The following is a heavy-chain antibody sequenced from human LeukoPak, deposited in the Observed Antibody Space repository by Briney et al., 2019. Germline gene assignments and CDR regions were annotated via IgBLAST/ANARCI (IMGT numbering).Heavy chain of an antibody. Sequence: GGSLRLSCAASGFTFSTYPMAWVRQAPGKGLEWVSTISVAGNTYYADSVKGRFTISRDNSRNTLYLQMSSLRAEDTAVYYCAKYSATWYDDYWGQGTPAHRLL. CDR2: ISVAGNT. CDR3: AKYSATWYDDY. CDR1: GFTFSTYP. V-gene: IGHV3-23*01. J-gene: IGHJ4*02. D-gene: IGHD6-13*01.